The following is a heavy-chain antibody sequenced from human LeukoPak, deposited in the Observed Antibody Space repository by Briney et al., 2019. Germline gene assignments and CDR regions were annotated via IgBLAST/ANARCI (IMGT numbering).Heavy chain of an antibody. CDR2: INHSGST. Sequence: SETLSLTCAVYGGSFSGYYWSWIRQPPGKGLEWIGEINHSGSTNYNPSLKSRVTISVDTSKNQFSLKLSSVTAADTAVYYCAREAPRGWELPQNKYYYGMDVWGQGTTVTVSS. J-gene: IGHJ6*02. V-gene: IGHV4-34*01. D-gene: IGHD1-26*01. CDR1: GGSFSGYY. CDR3: AREAPRGWELPQNKYYYGMDV.